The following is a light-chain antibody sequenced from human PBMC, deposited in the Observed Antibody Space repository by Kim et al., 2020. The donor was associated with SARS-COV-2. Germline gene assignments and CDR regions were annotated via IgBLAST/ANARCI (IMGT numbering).Light chain of an antibody. CDR3: NSRDSNDTVV. CDR2: GKD. CDR1: SLRIYY. V-gene: IGLV3-19*01. Sequence: VALGQTVRITCQGDSLRIYYATWYQQKPGQAPILVIYGKDNRPSGIPDRFSGSSSGNTASLTITGTQSGDEADYYCNSRDSNDTVVFGGGTQLTVL. J-gene: IGLJ2*01.